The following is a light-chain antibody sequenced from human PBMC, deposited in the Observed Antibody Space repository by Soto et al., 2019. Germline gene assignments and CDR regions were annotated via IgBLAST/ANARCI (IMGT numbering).Light chain of an antibody. CDR3: QQYNNWGT. CDR1: QSVSSN. Sequence: EIVMTQSPVTLSVSPGERATLSCRASQSVSSNLAWYQQKPGQAPRLLIYGASTRATGIPARFGGSGSGTEFTLTISSLQSEDFAVYYCQQYNNWGTFGQGTKVEIK. V-gene: IGKV3-15*01. J-gene: IGKJ1*01. CDR2: GAS.